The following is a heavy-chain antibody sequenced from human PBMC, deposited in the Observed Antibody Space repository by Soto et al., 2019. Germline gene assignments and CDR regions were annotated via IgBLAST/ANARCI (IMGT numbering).Heavy chain of an antibody. CDR2: IWYDGSNK. CDR3: ARGSDGVWNWFDP. J-gene: IGHJ5*02. CDR1: GFTFSSYG. D-gene: IGHD2-21*02. Sequence: GGSLRLSCAASGFTFSSYGMHWVRQAPGKGLEWVAVIWYDGSNKYYADSVKGRFTISRDNSKNTLYLQMNSLRAEDTAVYYCARGSDGVWNWFDPWGQGTQVTVSS. V-gene: IGHV3-33*01.